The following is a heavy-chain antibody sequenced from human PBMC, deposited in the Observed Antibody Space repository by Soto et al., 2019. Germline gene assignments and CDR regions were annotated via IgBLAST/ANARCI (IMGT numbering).Heavy chain of an antibody. J-gene: IGHJ6*02. Sequence: GGSLRLSCAASGFTFSSYAMHWVRQAPGKGLEWVAVISCDGSNKYYADSVKGRFTISRDNSKNTLYLQMNSLRAEDTAVYYCAKTHXTNGVCYRGYYYYGMDVWGQGTTVTVPS. D-gene: IGHD2-8*01. CDR3: AKTHXTNGVCYRGYYYYGMDV. V-gene: IGHV3-30-3*02. CDR2: ISCDGSNK. CDR1: GFTFSSYA.